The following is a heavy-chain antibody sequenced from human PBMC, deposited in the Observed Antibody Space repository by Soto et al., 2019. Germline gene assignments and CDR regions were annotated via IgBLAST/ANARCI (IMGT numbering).Heavy chain of an antibody. CDR2: VSHDGRNT. Sequence: VQLVESGGGVVQPGRSLRLSCAASGFTFSGYAMHWVRQAPGKGLEWVAVVSHDGRNTHYADSVKGRFTISRDSSKNTVSLEMTSLRAENTAVYYCAKGGRQWLVTSDFNYWGQGARVTVSS. CDR1: GFTFSGYA. D-gene: IGHD6-19*01. J-gene: IGHJ4*02. V-gene: IGHV3-30*18. CDR3: AKGGRQWLVTSDFNY.